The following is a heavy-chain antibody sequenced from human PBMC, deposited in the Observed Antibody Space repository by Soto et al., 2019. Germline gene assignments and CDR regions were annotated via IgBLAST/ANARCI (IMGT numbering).Heavy chain of an antibody. D-gene: IGHD3-10*01. Sequence: GGSLRLSCAASGFTFSDYYMSWIRQAPGKGLEWVSYISSSSSYTNYADSVKGRFTISRDNAKNSLYLQMNSLRAEDTAVYYCERDGMVRRTRCSFDIWGQGTMVTVSS. CDR2: ISSSSSYT. J-gene: IGHJ3*02. CDR3: ERDGMVRRTRCSFDI. V-gene: IGHV3-11*05. CDR1: GFTFSDYY.